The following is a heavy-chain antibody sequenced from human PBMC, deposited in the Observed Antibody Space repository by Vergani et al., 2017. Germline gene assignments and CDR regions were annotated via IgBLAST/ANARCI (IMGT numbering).Heavy chain of an antibody. CDR2: ISSSSSYI. Sequence: EVQLVESGGGLVKPGGSLRLSCAASGFTFSSYSMNWVRQAPGKGLEWVSSISSSSSYIYYADSVKGRFTISRDNAKNSLYLQMNSLRAEDTAVYYCAKQSGSYWGGAFDIWGQGTMVTVSS. CDR1: GFTFSSYS. CDR3: AKQSGSYWGGAFDI. V-gene: IGHV3-21*01. J-gene: IGHJ3*02. D-gene: IGHD1-26*01.